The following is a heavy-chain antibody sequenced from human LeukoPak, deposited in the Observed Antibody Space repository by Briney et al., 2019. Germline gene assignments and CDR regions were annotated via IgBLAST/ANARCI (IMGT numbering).Heavy chain of an antibody. Sequence: SETLSLTCTVSGGSISSSSYYWGGIRQPPGKGLEWIGSIYYSGSTYYNPSLKSRVTISVDTSKNQFSLKLSSVTAADTAVYYCEREGRYYDSSGYYYPDYFHYWGQGTLVTVSS. CDR2: IYYSGST. J-gene: IGHJ4*02. V-gene: IGHV4-39*07. CDR1: GGSISSSSYY. CDR3: EREGRYYDSSGYYYPDYFHY. D-gene: IGHD3-22*01.